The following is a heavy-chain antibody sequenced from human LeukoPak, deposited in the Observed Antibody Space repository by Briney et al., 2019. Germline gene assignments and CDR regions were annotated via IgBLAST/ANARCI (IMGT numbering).Heavy chain of an antibody. CDR1: GGSISSSSYY. Sequence: SETLSLTCTVSGGSISSSSYYWGWIRQPPGKGLEWIGSICYSGSTYYNPSLKSRVTISVDTSKNQFSLKLSSVTAADTAVYYCARSTLDSSEFDYWGQGTLVTVSS. CDR2: ICYSGST. J-gene: IGHJ4*02. CDR3: ARSTLDSSEFDY. V-gene: IGHV4-39*01. D-gene: IGHD3-22*01.